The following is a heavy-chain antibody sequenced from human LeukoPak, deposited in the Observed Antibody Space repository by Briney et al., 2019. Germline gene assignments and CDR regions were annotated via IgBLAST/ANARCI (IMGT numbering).Heavy chain of an antibody. CDR2: ISGSGGST. CDR3: ATSFGYYDSSGYYY. D-gene: IGHD3-22*01. Sequence: GGSLRLSCAASGFTFSSYAMSWVRQAPGKGLEWASAISGSGGSTYYADSVKGRFTISRDNSKNTLYLQMNSLRAEDTAVYYCATSFGYYDSSGYYYWGQGTLVTVSS. J-gene: IGHJ4*02. CDR1: GFTFSSYA. V-gene: IGHV3-23*01.